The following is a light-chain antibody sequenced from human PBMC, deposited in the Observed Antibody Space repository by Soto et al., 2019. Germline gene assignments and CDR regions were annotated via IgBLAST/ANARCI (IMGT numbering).Light chain of an antibody. V-gene: IGLV4-60*02. CDR3: ETWDSNTLWV. J-gene: IGLJ3*02. CDR1: SGHSSYI. CDR2: LEGSGSF. Sequence: QLVLTQSSSASASLGSSVKLTCTLSSGHSSYIIAWHQQQPGKAPRYLMKLEGSGSFNKGSGVPDRFSGSSSGADRYLTISNLQFEEEADYYCETWDSNTLWVFGGGTKLTVL.